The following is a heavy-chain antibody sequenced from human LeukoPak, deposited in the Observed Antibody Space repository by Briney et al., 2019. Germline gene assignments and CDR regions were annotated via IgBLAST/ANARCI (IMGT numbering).Heavy chain of an antibody. CDR2: IFYSGST. V-gene: IGHV4-59*08. CDR3: VYAWPYFDY. CDR1: GGSISSYY. J-gene: IGHJ4*02. Sequence: SETLSLTCTVSGGSISSYYWSWIRQPPGQGLEWFGYIFYSGSTNYNPSPKPRVTISVSPSKNQLSLQLRSVSAAHPAVSSCVYAWPYFDYWGRGTLVTGSA. D-gene: IGHD2-8*01.